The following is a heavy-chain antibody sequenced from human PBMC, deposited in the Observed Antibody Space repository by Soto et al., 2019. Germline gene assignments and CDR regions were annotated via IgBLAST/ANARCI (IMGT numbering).Heavy chain of an antibody. CDR3: AKAFCYAATCFPCES. CDR1: GFTFNDYA. CDR2: ISNRGSSA. J-gene: IGHJ4*02. Sequence: DVHLVQSGGGLVQPGESLSLSCVASGFTFNDYAMHWVRQTPGKGLQWVAAISNRGSSAYYADSVKGRFTISRDKSTKTLSLHKHTLRVEDTAVYFCAKAFCYAATCFPCESWGQGTPVAVSP. V-gene: IGHV3-23*04. D-gene: IGHD3-16*01.